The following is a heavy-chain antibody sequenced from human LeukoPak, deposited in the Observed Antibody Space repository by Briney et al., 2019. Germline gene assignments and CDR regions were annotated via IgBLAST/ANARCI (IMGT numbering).Heavy chain of an antibody. CDR3: ARVVGYSGYAGY. CDR1: GFTFSSYS. J-gene: IGHJ4*02. Sequence: GGSLRLSCAASGFTFSSYSMNWVRQTPGKGLEWVSSISSSSSYIFYADSVKGRFTMSRDNAKNSLYLQMNSLRAEDTAVYYCARVVGYSGYAGYWGQGTLVTVSS. V-gene: IGHV3-21*01. CDR2: ISSSSSYI. D-gene: IGHD5-12*01.